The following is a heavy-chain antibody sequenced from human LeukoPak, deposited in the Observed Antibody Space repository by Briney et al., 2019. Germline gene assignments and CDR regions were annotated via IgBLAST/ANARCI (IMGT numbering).Heavy chain of an antibody. CDR1: GFTFSSYS. V-gene: IGHV3-21*01. J-gene: IGHJ4*02. CDR3: ASGILDYDFWSGSLYFDY. Sequence: GGSLRLSCAASGFTFSSYSMNWVRQAPGKGLEWVSSISSSSCYIYYADSVKGRFTISRDNAKNSLYLQMNSLRAEDTAVYYCASGILDYDFWSGSLYFDYWGQGTLVTVSS. D-gene: IGHD3-3*01. CDR2: ISSSSCYI.